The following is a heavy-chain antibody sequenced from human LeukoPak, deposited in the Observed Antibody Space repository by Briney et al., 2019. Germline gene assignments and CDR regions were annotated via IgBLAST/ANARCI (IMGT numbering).Heavy chain of an antibody. CDR2: INPSGGST. D-gene: IGHD1-26*01. CDR1: GYTFTSYG. CDR3: ARKYSGSSFDY. J-gene: IGHJ4*02. V-gene: IGHV1-46*01. Sequence: ASVKVSCKASGYTFTSYGISWVRQAPGQGLEWMGIINPSGGSTSYAQKFQGRVTMTRDTSTSTVYMELSSLRSEDTAVYYCARKYSGSSFDYWGQGTLVTVSS.